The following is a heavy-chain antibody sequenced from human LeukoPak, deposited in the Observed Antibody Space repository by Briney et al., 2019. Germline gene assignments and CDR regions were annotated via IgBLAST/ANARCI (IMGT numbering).Heavy chain of an antibody. CDR2: INPNSGGT. Sequence: ASVKVSCKASGYTFTGYYMHWVRQAPGQGLEWMGWINPNSGGTNYAQKFQGWVTMTRDTSISTAYMELSRLRSEDTAVYYCATGVAKYCSSTSCLDYWGQGTLVTVSS. V-gene: IGHV1-2*04. CDR3: ATGVAKYCSSTSCLDY. CDR1: GYTFTGYY. D-gene: IGHD2-2*01. J-gene: IGHJ4*02.